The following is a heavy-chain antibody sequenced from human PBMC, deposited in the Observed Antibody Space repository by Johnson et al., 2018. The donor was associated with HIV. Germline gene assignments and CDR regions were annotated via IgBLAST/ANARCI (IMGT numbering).Heavy chain of an antibody. J-gene: IGHJ3*02. Sequence: QLVESGGGVVQPGKSLRLSCAASGLTFSDFAMHWVRQAPGKGLECVAVTSYDGINKYYATSVKGRFTISRDNSKNTLYLQMNSLRAEDTAIYYCARGQLWLLDDALDIWGQGTMVTVSS. V-gene: IGHV3-30-3*01. D-gene: IGHD5-18*01. CDR2: TSYDGINK. CDR3: ARGQLWLLDDALDI. CDR1: GLTFSDFA.